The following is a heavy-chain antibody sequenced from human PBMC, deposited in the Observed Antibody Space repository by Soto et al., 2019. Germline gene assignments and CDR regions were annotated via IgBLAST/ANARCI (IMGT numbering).Heavy chain of an antibody. V-gene: IGHV1-69*13. CDR2: IIPIFGTA. D-gene: IGHD2-2*02. CDR1: GGTFSSYA. Sequence: SVKVSFKASGGTFSSYAISWVRQAPGQGLEWKGGIIPIFGTANYAQKYQGRVTITADESTSTAYMELSSLRSEDTAVYYCARELPKVWCSSTSCYSDSGYYYYYGMEVWGQGTTVTVSS. CDR3: ARELPKVWCSSTSCYSDSGYYYYYGMEV. J-gene: IGHJ6*02.